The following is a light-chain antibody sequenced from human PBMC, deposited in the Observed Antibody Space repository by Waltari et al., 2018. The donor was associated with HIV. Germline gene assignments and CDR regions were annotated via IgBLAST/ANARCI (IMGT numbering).Light chain of an antibody. CDR2: KDP. V-gene: IGLV3-25*03. J-gene: IGLJ2*01. CDR3: QSADTSGTSVL. CDR1: VLAKQF. Sequence: SSDLTQSPSLSVSPGQTAKITCSGDVLAKQFAFWYHRKPGQAPLLLIYKDPERPSKIPERFSASTSGTTVTLTISGVRAEDEAEYFCQSADTSGTSVLFGGGTTLTVL.